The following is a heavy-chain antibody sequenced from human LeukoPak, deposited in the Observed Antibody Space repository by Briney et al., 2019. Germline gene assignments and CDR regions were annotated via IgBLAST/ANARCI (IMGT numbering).Heavy chain of an antibody. CDR3: ARAGFGGVIVFDY. CDR2: IYYSGST. Sequence: PSQTLSLTCTVSGGSISSGDYYWSWIRQPPGKGLECIGYIYYSGSTYYNPSLKSRVTISVDTSKNQFSLKLSSVTAADTAVYYCARAGFGGVIVFDYWGQGTLVTVSS. V-gene: IGHV4-30-4*01. J-gene: IGHJ4*02. CDR1: GGSISSGDYY. D-gene: IGHD3-16*02.